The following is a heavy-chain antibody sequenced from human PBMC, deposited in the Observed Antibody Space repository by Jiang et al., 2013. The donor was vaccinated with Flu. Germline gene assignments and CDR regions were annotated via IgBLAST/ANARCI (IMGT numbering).Heavy chain of an antibody. J-gene: IGHJ6*02. Sequence: VESGGGLVQPGGSRETLLCGSGFTFSSYWMNWVRQAPGKGLEWVANIKQDGSEKYSVDSVKGRFTISRDNAKKSLYLQMNSLRAEDTAVYYCVREGGYCRGGTCYSSARYYYYGMDVWGQGTTVTVSS. D-gene: IGHD2-15*01. CDR3: VREGGYCRGGTCYSSARYYYYGMDV. CDR2: IKQDGSEK. V-gene: IGHV3-7*01. CDR1: GFTFSSYW.